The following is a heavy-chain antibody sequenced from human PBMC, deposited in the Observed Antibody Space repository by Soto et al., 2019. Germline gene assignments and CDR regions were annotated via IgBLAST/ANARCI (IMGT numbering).Heavy chain of an antibody. CDR3: ARVGYSRYQPQKIHY. Sequence: ASVKVSCKASGYTFTSYYMHWVRQAPGQGLEWMGIINPSGGSTSYAQKFQGRVTMTRDTSTSTVYMELSSLRSEDTAVYYCARVGYSRYQPQKIHYRGPAPLVTLSS. CDR2: INPSGGST. V-gene: IGHV1-46*01. J-gene: IGHJ4*02. CDR1: GYTFTSYY. D-gene: IGHD5-12*01.